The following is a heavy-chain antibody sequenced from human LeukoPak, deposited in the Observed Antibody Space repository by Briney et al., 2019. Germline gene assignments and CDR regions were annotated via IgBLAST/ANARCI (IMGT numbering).Heavy chain of an antibody. CDR1: GASISGSGYY. V-gene: IGHV4-39*01. CDR2: IYYTGST. J-gene: IGHJ4*02. CDR3: VKSGGYSLIDY. D-gene: IGHD6-19*01. Sequence: SETLSLTCAVSGASISGSGYYWGWIRQPPGKGLEWIGNIYYTGSTYYNASLQSRVTISIDMSKNQFSLRLSSVTAADTAMYYCVKSGGYSLIDYWGQGTLVTVSS.